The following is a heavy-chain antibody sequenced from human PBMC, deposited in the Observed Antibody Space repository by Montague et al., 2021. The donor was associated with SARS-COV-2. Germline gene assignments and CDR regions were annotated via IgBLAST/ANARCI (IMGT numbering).Heavy chain of an antibody. CDR1: GFTFSSYE. CDR3: ASRGLITMVRDAFDI. CDR2: ISSSGSTI. J-gene: IGHJ3*02. V-gene: IGHV3-48*03. D-gene: IGHD3-10*01. Sequence: SLRLSCAASGFTFSSYEMYWVRQAPGKGLEWVSYISSSGSTIYYADSVKGRFTISRDNAKNSLYLQMNSLRAEDTAVYYCASRGLITMVRDAFDIWGQGTMVTVSS.